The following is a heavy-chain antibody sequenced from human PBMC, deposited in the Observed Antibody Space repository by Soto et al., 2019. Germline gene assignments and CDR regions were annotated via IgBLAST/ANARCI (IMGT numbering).Heavy chain of an antibody. CDR1: GFSFSSFS. Sequence: EVQLVESGGGLVQPGGSLRISCAASGFSFSSFSMNWVRQAPGKGLEWVSYISSSGSTIYYEDSVKGRFTISRDKAKNSVYLQMNSLRADDTAVYYCARGLGPDVWGKGTTVTVSS. D-gene: IGHD1-26*01. J-gene: IGHJ6*04. CDR2: ISSSGSTI. V-gene: IGHV3-48*01. CDR3: ARGLGPDV.